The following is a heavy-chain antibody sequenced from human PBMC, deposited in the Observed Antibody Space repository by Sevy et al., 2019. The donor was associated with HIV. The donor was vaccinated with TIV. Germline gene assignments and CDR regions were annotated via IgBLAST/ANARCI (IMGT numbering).Heavy chain of an antibody. CDR3: ARDRGRGEVALDL. CDR2: ITSSSNTI. CDR1: GFRFRDYR. Sequence: GGSLRLSCAASGFRFRDYRMNWVRQAPGKGLEWVSYITSSSNTINYVDSVKGRFTISRDNGRNSLYLQINSLRHEDTAVYYCARDRGRGEVALDLWGQGTLVTVSS. D-gene: IGHD3-10*01. J-gene: IGHJ5*02. V-gene: IGHV3-48*02.